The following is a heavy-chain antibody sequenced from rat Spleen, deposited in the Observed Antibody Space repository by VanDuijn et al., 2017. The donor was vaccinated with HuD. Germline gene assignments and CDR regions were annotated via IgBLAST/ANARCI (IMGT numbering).Heavy chain of an antibody. D-gene: IGHD1-4*01. J-gene: IGHJ2*01. CDR3: ARRGITRYYFDY. V-gene: IGHV5-29*01. Sequence: EVQLVESGGGLVQPGRSLKLSCAASGFTFSNYGMAWVRQAPTKGLEWVATISYDGSSTYYRDSVKGRFTISRDNAKSTLYLQMDSQRSEDTATYYCARRGITRYYFDYWGQGVMVTVSS. CDR2: ISYDGSST. CDR1: GFTFSNYG.